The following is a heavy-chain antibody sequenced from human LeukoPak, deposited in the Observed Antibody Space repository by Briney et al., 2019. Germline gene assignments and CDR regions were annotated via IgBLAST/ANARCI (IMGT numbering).Heavy chain of an antibody. Sequence: GGSLRLSCAASGFTFSSYSMNWVRQAPGKGLEWVSSISSSSSYIYYADSLKGRFIISRDNAKNSLYLQMNSLRVEDTAVYYCATDNGGYALDYWGQGTLVTVSS. V-gene: IGHV3-21*01. CDR2: ISSSSSYI. J-gene: IGHJ4*02. CDR1: GFTFSSYS. D-gene: IGHD5-12*01. CDR3: ATDNGGYALDY.